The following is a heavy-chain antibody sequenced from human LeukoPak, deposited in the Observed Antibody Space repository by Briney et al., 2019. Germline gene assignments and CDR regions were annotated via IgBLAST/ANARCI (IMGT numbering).Heavy chain of an antibody. D-gene: IGHD4-11*01. J-gene: IGHJ4*02. CDR2: ISSSSSTI. CDR3: ARDSDYTLDY. CDR1: GFTFSSYS. Sequence: GGSLRLSCAASGFTFSSYSMNWVRQAPGKGLEWVSYISSSSSTIYYADSVKGRFTISRDNAKNSLYLQMNSLRAEDTAVYYCARDSDYTLDYWGQGTVVTVSS. V-gene: IGHV3-48*01.